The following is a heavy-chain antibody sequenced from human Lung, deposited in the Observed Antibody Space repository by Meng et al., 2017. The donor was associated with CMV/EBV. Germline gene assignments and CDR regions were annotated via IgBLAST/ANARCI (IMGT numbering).Heavy chain of an antibody. CDR2: ISSDGSSTR. CDR1: GFTFSTYW. J-gene: IGHJ6*02. V-gene: IGHV3-74*01. D-gene: IGHD2-2*02. CDR3: VRGAMCSSTSCYKYYYYGMDV. Sequence: GGSLRLXCAASGFTFSTYWMHWVRQVPGKGLVWVSRISSDGSSTRSYADSVKGRFTISRDNAKNTLYLQMNSLRAEDTAVYYCVRGAMCSSTSCYKYYYYGMDVXGQGXTVTVSS.